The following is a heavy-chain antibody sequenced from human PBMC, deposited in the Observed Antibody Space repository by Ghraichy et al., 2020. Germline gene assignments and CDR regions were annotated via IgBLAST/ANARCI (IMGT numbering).Heavy chain of an antibody. CDR3: ARDRGDYDFSLGYFDY. V-gene: IGHV3-21*01. CDR1: GFTFSSYT. Sequence: GGSLRLSCAASGFTFSSYTMNWVRQAPGKGLEWVSFISSSGSYIYYTDSVQGRFTISRDNAKNSLFLQMNSLRAEDTAVYYCARDRGDYDFSLGYFDYWGQGPLVTVYS. D-gene: IGHD3-3*01. CDR2: ISSSGSYI. J-gene: IGHJ4*02.